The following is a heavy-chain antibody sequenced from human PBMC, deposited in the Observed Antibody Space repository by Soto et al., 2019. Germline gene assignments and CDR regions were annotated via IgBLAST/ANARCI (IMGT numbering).Heavy chain of an antibody. CDR1: GGSISSGNYF. D-gene: IGHD5-12*01. Sequence: QVQLQESGPGLVKSSQTLSLTCTVSGGSISSGNYFWSWIRQHPGKGLEWIGYIYYSGSTYYNPSLKSRVTISVDTSKNQFSLKLSSVTPADTAVYYCARDQYSGYQFDYWGQGTLVTVSS. CDR3: ARDQYSGYQFDY. V-gene: IGHV4-31*03. J-gene: IGHJ4*02. CDR2: IYYSGST.